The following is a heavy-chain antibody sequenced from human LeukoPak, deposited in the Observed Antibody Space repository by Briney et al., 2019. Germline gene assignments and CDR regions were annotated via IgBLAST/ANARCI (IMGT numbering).Heavy chain of an antibody. D-gene: IGHD3-22*01. CDR1: GFTFSSYE. V-gene: IGHV3-48*03. J-gene: IGHJ4*02. CDR2: ISSSGSTI. CDR3: ARDVYDSSGYYIDY. Sequence: GGSLRLSCAASGFTFSSYEMNWVRQAPGKGLEWVSCISSSGSTIYYADSVKGRFTIYRDNDKNALYLQMNSLRAEATAVYYCARDVYDSSGYYIDYWGQGTLVTVSS.